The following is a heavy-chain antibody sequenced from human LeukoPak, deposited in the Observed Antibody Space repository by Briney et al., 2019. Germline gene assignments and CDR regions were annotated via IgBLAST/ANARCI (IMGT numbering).Heavy chain of an antibody. CDR2: ISYDGSNK. Sequence: GGALRLSCAASGFTFSSYAMHWVRQAPGKGLEWVAVISYDGSNKYYADSVKGRFTISRDNSKNTLYLQMNSLRAEDTAVYYCARSGYSGYDPDYWGQGTLVTVSS. V-gene: IGHV3-30-3*01. CDR3: ARSGYSGYDPDY. CDR1: GFTFSSYA. J-gene: IGHJ4*02. D-gene: IGHD5-12*01.